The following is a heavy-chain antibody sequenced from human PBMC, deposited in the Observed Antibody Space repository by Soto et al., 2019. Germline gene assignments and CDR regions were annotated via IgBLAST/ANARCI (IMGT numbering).Heavy chain of an antibody. J-gene: IGHJ5*02. CDR3: EKDLELSLNWFDP. CDR2: ISYDGSNK. D-gene: IGHD1-1*01. V-gene: IGHV3-30*18. CDR1: GFTFSSYG. Sequence: QVQLVESGGGVVQPGRSLRLSCAASGFTFSSYGMHWVRQAPGKGLEWVAVISYDGSNKYYADSVKGSFTISSDNSKNTHYLHMNNLRAEDTSVYYCEKDLELSLNWFDPWGQGTMVTVSS.